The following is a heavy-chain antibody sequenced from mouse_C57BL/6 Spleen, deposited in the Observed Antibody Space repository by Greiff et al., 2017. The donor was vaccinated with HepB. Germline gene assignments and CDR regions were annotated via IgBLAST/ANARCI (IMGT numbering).Heavy chain of an antibody. D-gene: IGHD1-1*01. Sequence: EVQLQQSGPELVKPGASVKMSCKASGYTFTDYNMHWVKQSHGKSLEWIGYINPNNGGTSYNQKFKGKATLTVNKSSSTAYMELRSLTSEDAAVYYWARPRIYPNWYFDVWGTGTTVTVSS. V-gene: IGHV1-22*01. J-gene: IGHJ1*03. CDR1: GYTFTDYN. CDR3: ARPRIYPNWYFDV. CDR2: INPNNGGT.